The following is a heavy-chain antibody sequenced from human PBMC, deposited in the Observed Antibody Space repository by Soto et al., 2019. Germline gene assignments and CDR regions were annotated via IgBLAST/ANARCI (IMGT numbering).Heavy chain of an antibody. Sequence: QVQLQESGPGLVKPSQTLSLTCTVSGGSISSGDYYWSWIRQPPGKGLEWIGYIYYSGSTYYNPSLKSRVTISVDTSNNQCSLKLSSVTAADTAVYYCARYPLVPAAQFDPWGQGTLVTVSS. D-gene: IGHD2-2*01. J-gene: IGHJ5*02. CDR1: GGSISSGDYY. CDR3: ARYPLVPAAQFDP. V-gene: IGHV4-30-4*01. CDR2: IYYSGST.